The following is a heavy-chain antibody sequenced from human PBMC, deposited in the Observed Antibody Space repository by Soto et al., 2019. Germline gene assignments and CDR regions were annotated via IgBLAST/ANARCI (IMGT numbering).Heavy chain of an antibody. J-gene: IGHJ4*02. D-gene: IGHD2-21*02. CDR1: GGSFSGYY. Sequence: QVQLQQWGAGLLKPSETLSLTCAVYGGSFSGYYWSWIRQPPGKGLEWIGEINHSGSTNYNPSLKSRVTIAVDTSNNQFSMKLSSVTAADTAVYYCARSPIVVVTARRHFDSWGQGTLVTVSS. CDR2: INHSGST. CDR3: ARSPIVVVTARRHFDS. V-gene: IGHV4-34*01.